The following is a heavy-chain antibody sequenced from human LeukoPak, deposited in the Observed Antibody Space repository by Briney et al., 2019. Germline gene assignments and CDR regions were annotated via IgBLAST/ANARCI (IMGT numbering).Heavy chain of an antibody. V-gene: IGHV3-53*01. CDR2: IYSGGST. CDR3: ARRSEFGVLYYMDV. D-gene: IGHD3-16*01. J-gene: IGHJ6*03. CDR1: GFTVSSNF. Sequence: PGGSLRLSCAASGFTVSSNFMSWVRQAPGKGLEWVSVIYSGGSTSYTASVKGRFSISRDSSKNTLYLQMNSLRAEDTAMYYCARRSEFGVLYYMDVWGKGTTVTVSS.